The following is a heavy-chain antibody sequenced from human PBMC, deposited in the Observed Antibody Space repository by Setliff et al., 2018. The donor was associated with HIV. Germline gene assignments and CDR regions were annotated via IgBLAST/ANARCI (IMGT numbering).Heavy chain of an antibody. V-gene: IGHV3-30*02. D-gene: IGHD4-17*01. J-gene: IGHJ4*02. CDR2: IRYDGSNK. CDR1: GSTFSSYG. Sequence: GGSLRLSCAASGSTFSSYGMHWVRQAPGKGLEWVAFIRYDGSNKYYADSVKGRFTISRDNSKNTLYLQMNSLRAEDTAVYYCANPGAYGDYGVGRGFDYWGQGTLVTVSS. CDR3: ANPGAYGDYGVGRGFDY.